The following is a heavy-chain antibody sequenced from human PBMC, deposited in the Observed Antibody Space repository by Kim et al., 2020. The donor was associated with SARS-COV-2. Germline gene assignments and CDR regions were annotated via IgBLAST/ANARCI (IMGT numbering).Heavy chain of an antibody. CDR3: ARRNDLYNWNNWFDP. V-gene: IGHV4-39*01. CDR2: IYYSGST. CDR1: GGSISSSSYY. Sequence: SETLSLTCTVSGGSISSSSYYWGWIRQPPGKGLEWIGSIYYSGSTYYNPSLKSRVTISVDTSKNQFSLKLSSVTAADTAVYYCARRNDLYNWNNWFDPWGQGTLVTVSS. D-gene: IGHD1-20*01. J-gene: IGHJ5*02.